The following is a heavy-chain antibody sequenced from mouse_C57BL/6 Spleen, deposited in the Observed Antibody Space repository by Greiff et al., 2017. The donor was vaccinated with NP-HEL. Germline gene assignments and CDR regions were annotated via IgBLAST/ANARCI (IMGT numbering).Heavy chain of an antibody. CDR3: ARFYDGYYQAMDY. CDR2: IWTGGGT. V-gene: IGHV2-9-1*01. D-gene: IGHD2-3*01. CDR1: GFSFTSYA. Sequence: VKLVESGPGLVAPSQSLSITCTVSGFSFTSYAISWVRQPPGKGLEWLGVIWTGGGTNYNSALKSRLSISKDNSKSQVFLKMNSLQTDDTARYYCARFYDGYYQAMDYWGQGTSVTVSS. J-gene: IGHJ4*01.